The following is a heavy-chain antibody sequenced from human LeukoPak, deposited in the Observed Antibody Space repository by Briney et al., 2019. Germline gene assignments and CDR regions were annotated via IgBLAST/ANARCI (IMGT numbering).Heavy chain of an antibody. CDR2: ISGGGAKR. D-gene: IGHD3-10*02. CDR1: GFTFDNYA. V-gene: IGHV3-23*01. J-gene: IGHJ3*02. Sequence: GGSLRLSCAASGFTFDNYAMNWVRQAPGKGLEWVSYISGGGAKRHYSDSVRGRFTISRDNPKNTLYLQINNLRAEDTAMYYCARCSAGYYNDAFDIWGRGTMVTVSS. CDR3: ARCSAGYYNDAFDI.